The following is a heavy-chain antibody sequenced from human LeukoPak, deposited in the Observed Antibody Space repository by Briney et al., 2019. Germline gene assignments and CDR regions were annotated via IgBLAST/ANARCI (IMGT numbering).Heavy chain of an antibody. D-gene: IGHD2-15*01. CDR1: GYTFTSYY. CDR3: ARDLRGGYCSGGSCYSTYYFDY. J-gene: IGHJ4*02. V-gene: IGHV1-46*01. Sequence: GASVTVSCTASGYTFTSYYMHWVRQAPGQGLEWMGIINPSGGSTSYAQKFQGRVTMTRDTSTSTVYMELSSLRSEDTAVYYCARDLRGGYCSGGSCYSTYYFDYWGQGTLVTVSS. CDR2: INPSGGST.